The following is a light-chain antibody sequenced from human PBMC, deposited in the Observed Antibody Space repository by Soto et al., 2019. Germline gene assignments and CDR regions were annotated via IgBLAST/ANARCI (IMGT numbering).Light chain of an antibody. V-gene: IGKV1-5*01. J-gene: IGKJ4*01. Sequence: IHMTHSPSTLSGSVLYRVTITFLASQTISSWLAWYQQKPGKAPKLLIYDASTLESGVPSRFSGTGSGTEFTLTISSLQAEDFATYYCQHLHNYPPTFGGGTKVDIK. CDR3: QHLHNYPPT. CDR2: DAS. CDR1: QTISSW.